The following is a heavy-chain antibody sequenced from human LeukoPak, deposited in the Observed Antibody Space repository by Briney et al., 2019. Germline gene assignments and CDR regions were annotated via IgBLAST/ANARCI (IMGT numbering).Heavy chain of an antibody. J-gene: IGHJ4*02. CDR2: VYSGGNT. V-gene: IGHV3-66*01. D-gene: IGHD3-10*01. Sequence: PGGSLRLSCAVSGFTLSSNYMNWVRQAPGKGLEWVSLVYSGGNTYYADSVKGRFTISTDNPKNTLYLQMNMLRAEDTAVYYCARDDGAGGPFDYWGQGTLVSVSS. CDR1: GFTLSSNY. CDR3: ARDDGAGGPFDY.